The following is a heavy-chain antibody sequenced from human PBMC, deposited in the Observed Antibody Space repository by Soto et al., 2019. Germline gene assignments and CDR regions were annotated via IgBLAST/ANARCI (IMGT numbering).Heavy chain of an antibody. CDR3: ARDRAVTGANWFDP. CDR2: IIPILGIA. CDR1: GGTFSSYT. Sequence: QVQLVQSGAEVKKPGSSVKVSCKASGGTFSSYTISWVRQAPGQGLEWMGRIIPILGIANYAQKFQGRVTITADKSTSTAYMELSSLRSEDTAMYYCARDRAVTGANWFDPWGQGTLVTVSS. J-gene: IGHJ5*02. V-gene: IGHV1-69*08. D-gene: IGHD4-17*01.